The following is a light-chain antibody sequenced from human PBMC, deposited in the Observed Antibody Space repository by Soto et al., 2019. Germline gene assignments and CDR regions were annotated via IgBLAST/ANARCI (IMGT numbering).Light chain of an antibody. Sequence: QSALTQPPSASGSPGQAVAISCTGTSSDVGGYNYVSWYQQHPGKAPKLLIYEVTKRPSGVPDRFSGSKSGNTASLTVSGLQAEDEADYYCCSYGGNDHYVFGTGTKVTVL. V-gene: IGLV2-8*01. CDR1: SSDVGGYNY. CDR3: CSYGGNDHYV. J-gene: IGLJ1*01. CDR2: EVT.